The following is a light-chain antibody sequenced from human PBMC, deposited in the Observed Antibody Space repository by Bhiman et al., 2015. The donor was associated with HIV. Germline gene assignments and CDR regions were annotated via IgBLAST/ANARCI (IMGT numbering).Light chain of an antibody. CDR2: RNN. V-gene: IGLV1-44*01. CDR1: SSNIGSNT. CDR3: AAWDDSLNGPV. Sequence: QSVLTQPPSASGTPGQRVTISCSGSSSNIGSNTVNWYQQFPGTAPKLVIYRNNQRPSGVPDRFSGSKSGTSASLAISGLQAEDEADYYCAAWDDSLNGPVFGGGTKLTVL. J-gene: IGLJ3*02.